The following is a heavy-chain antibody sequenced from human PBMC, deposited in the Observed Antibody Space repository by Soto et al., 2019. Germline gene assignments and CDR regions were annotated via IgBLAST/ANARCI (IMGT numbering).Heavy chain of an antibody. J-gene: IGHJ6*02. Sequence: EVQLVESGGGLAKPGGSLRLSCAASGFTFSIYSMNWVRQAPGKGLEWVSSISSRSGHIYYADSLKGRFTISRDNAKNSLFLQMNSLRAEDTAVYYCARLKLNRYSGNYYMDAMDVWGQGTTVTVSS. CDR1: GFTFSIYS. CDR3: ARLKLNRYSGNYYMDAMDV. D-gene: IGHD1-26*01. V-gene: IGHV3-21*01. CDR2: ISSRSGHI.